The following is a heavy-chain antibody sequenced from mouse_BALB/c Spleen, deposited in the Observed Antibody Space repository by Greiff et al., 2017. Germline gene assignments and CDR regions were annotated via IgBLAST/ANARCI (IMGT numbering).Heavy chain of an antibody. Sequence: EVNLVESGPELVKPGASVKMSCKASGYTFTSYVMHWVKQKPGQGLEWIGYINPYNDGTKYNEKFKGKATLTSDKSSSTAYMELSSLTSEDSAVYYCARPFTTFYAMDYWGQGTSVTVSS. CDR1: GYTFTSYV. D-gene: IGHD2-12*01. J-gene: IGHJ4*01. CDR2: INPYNDGT. CDR3: ARPFTTFYAMDY. V-gene: IGHV1-14*01.